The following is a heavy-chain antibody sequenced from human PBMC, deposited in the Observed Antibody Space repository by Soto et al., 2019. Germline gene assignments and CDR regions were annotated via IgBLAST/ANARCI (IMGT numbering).Heavy chain of an antibody. J-gene: IGHJ6*02. V-gene: IGHV4-4*02. CDR3: ARDLDRYCSVTSCHAMDV. Sequence: VHLQESGPGLVKPSGTVSLTCVVSGGSIRSTNWWAWVRQTPGKGLEWIGEVYHNGTSNYNPSLKGRATISVDRSQDQVSLRLNSVIDADTAVYYCARDLDRYCSVTSCHAMDVWGQGTPVTVSS. CDR2: VYHNGTS. D-gene: IGHD2-15*01. CDR1: GGSIRSTNW.